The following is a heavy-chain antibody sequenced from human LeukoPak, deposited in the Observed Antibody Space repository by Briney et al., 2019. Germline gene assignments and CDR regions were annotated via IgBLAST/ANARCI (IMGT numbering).Heavy chain of an antibody. CDR3: ARDLVYGSGSSNYYYYGMDV. CDR2: IYYSGST. D-gene: IGHD3-10*01. V-gene: IGHV4-59*01. J-gene: IGHJ6*02. Sequence: SETLSLTCTVSGGSISSYYWSWIRQPPGKGLEWIGYIYYSGSTNYNPSLKSRVTISVDTSKNQFSLKLSSETAADTAVYYGARDLVYGSGSSNYYYYGMDVWGQGTTVTVSS. CDR1: GGSISSYY.